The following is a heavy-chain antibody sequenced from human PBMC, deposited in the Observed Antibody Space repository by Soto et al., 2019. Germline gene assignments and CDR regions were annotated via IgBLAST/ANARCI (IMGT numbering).Heavy chain of an antibody. CDR1: GSIFTNFW. CDR3: ARLHRDYSFLPYGADV. Sequence: PDESLKISCEGSGSIFTNFWIGWVRQMPGKGLESIGIISPHDSETRYSPYFQGQVTISVDKAINTAYLQWNNLRASDTAIYYCARLHRDYSFLPYGADVWGQGITVTLSS. J-gene: IGHJ6*02. D-gene: IGHD4-17*01. V-gene: IGHV5-51*01. CDR2: ISPHDSET.